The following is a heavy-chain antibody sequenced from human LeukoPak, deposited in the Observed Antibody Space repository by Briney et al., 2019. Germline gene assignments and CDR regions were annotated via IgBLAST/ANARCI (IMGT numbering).Heavy chain of an antibody. Sequence: GGSLRLSCAASGFTFSSYGMHWVRQAPGKGLEWVTFIRYDGSNRYYADSVKGRFTISRDNSKNTLYLQMNSLRAEDTAVYYCAKGGDVRSPFDYWGQGTLVTVSS. CDR2: IRYDGSNR. CDR1: GFTFSSYG. J-gene: IGHJ4*02. D-gene: IGHD2-21*01. V-gene: IGHV3-30*02. CDR3: AKGGDVRSPFDY.